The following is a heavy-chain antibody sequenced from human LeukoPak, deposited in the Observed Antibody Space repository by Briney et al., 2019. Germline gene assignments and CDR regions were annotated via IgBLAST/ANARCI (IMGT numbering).Heavy chain of an antibody. D-gene: IGHD1-1*01. CDR3: ARAHRQLERLGRYYFDY. CDR1: GGTFSSYT. J-gene: IGHJ4*02. CDR2: IIPIFNTA. Sequence: ASVKVSCKASGGTFSSYTIIWVRQAPGQGLEWMGGIIPIFNTANYAQKFQGRVTITADESTSTAYMELSSLRSEDTAVYYCARAHRQLERLGRYYFDYWGQGTLVTVSS. V-gene: IGHV1-69*01.